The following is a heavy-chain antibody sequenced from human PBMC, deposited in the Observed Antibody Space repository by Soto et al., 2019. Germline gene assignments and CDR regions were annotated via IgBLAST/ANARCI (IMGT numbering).Heavy chain of an antibody. CDR1: GYTFTSYY. CDR3: ARGGLYCSGGSCYSGIPHTYYYYYYMDV. Sequence: ASVKVSCKASGYTFTSYYMHWVRQAPGQGLEWMGIINPSGGSTSYAQKFQGRVTMTRDTSTSTVYMELSSLRSEDTAVYYCARGGLYCSGGSCYSGIPHTYYYYYYMDVWGKGTTVTVSS. CDR2: INPSGGST. D-gene: IGHD2-15*01. V-gene: IGHV1-46*03. J-gene: IGHJ6*03.